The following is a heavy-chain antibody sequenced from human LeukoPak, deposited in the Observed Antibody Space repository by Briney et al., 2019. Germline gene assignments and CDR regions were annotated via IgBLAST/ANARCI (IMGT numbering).Heavy chain of an antibody. Sequence: ASVKVSCKASGYTFTGYYMHWVRQAPGQGLEWMGWINPNSGGTNYAQKFQGRVTMTRDTSISTAYMELSRLRSDDTAVYYCARDRGYSYGFLSYYYGMDVWGQGTTVTVSS. D-gene: IGHD5-18*01. J-gene: IGHJ6*02. V-gene: IGHV1-2*02. CDR2: INPNSGGT. CDR1: GYTFTGYY. CDR3: ARDRGYSYGFLSYYYGMDV.